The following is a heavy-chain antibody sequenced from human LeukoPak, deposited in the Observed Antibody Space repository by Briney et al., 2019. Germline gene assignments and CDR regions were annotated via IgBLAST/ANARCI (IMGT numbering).Heavy chain of an antibody. D-gene: IGHD3-10*01. CDR1: GFTFSSYI. V-gene: IGHV3-21*01. J-gene: IGHJ5*02. CDR2: NSSSSSYI. Sequence: GGSLRLSCAASGFTFSSYIMNWVRQAPGKGLEWVSSNSSSSSYIYYADSVKGRFTISRDNAKNSLYLQMNSLRAEDTAVYYCARDLVARVRGFPDWFDPWGQGTMVTVSS. CDR3: ARDLVARVRGFPDWFDP.